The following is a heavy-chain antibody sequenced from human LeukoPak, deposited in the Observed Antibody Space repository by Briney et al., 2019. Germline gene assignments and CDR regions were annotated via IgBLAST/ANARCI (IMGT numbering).Heavy chain of an antibody. V-gene: IGHV3-9*01. CDR1: GFTFDDYA. CDR2: ISWNSGSI. J-gene: IGHJ4*02. CDR3: AGLRRDYDSSGYPSNY. D-gene: IGHD3-22*01. Sequence: GGSLRLSCAASGFTFDDYAMHWVRQAPGKGLEWVSGISWNSGSIGYADSVKGRFTISRDNAKNSLYLQMNSLRAEDTALYYCAGLRRDYDSSGYPSNYWGQGTLVTVSS.